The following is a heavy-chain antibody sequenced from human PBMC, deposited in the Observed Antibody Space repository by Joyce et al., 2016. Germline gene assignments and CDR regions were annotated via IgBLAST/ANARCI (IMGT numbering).Heavy chain of an antibody. J-gene: IGHJ4*02. CDR1: GGSFSGSY. D-gene: IGHD3-3*01. CDR2: VNHSGST. Sequence: QVQLQQWGAGLLKPSETLSLTCAVYGGSFSGSYWSFIRQPPGKGLECIGDVNHSGSTNYNPSRKSRVTISIDASKNQFSLKLSSVTAADTAVYYCARRRSISIFGVVRGGYFDYWGQGTLVTVSS. CDR3: ARRRSISIFGVVRGGYFDY. V-gene: IGHV4-34*01.